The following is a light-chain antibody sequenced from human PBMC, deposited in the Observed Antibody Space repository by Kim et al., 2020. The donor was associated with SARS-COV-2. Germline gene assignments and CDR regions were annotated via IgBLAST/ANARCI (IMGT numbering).Light chain of an antibody. CDR2: LHRDGSH. V-gene: IGLV4-69*01. CDR3: QTWGTGIRV. CDR1: SGHRTYA. J-gene: IGLJ3*02. Sequence: ASVKRNSSLSSGHRTYAIGWHQQQPEKGPRYVMKLHRDGSHNKGDGIPDSFSGSSSGAERHLTISSLQSEDEADYYCQTWGTGIRVFGGGTQLTVL.